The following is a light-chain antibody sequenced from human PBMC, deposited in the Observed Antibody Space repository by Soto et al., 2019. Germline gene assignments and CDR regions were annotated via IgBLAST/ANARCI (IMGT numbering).Light chain of an antibody. J-gene: IGKJ1*01. CDR3: RKYYKWLLRT. CDR1: QSLSIN. Sequence: VMKQSPATLSLSPRERATLSCRASQSLSINLAWYQQKPGQAPRLLIYSASTRATGIPSRFSGSGSGTEFTLTISSLQSEDVAVRYCRKYYKWLLRTFCEGT. V-gene: IGKV3-15*01. CDR2: SAS.